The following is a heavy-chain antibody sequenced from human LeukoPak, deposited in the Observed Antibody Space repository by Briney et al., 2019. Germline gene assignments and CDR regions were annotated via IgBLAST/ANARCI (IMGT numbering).Heavy chain of an antibody. V-gene: IGHV5-51*01. CDR1: GYSFSNYW. CDR2: IYRGDSDT. Sequence: PGESLQISCKGSGYSFSNYWIGWVRQMPGKGLEWMGIIYRGDSDTRYSPSFQGQVTISADKSISIAYLQWSSLKAADTAMYYCARLEDGSGTSFDYWGQGTLVTVSS. D-gene: IGHD3-10*01. CDR3: ARLEDGSGTSFDY. J-gene: IGHJ4*02.